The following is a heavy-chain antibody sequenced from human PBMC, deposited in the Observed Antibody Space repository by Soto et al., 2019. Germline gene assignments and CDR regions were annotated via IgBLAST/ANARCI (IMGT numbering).Heavy chain of an antibody. CDR1: GFTVSSNY. V-gene: IGHV3-53*01. D-gene: IGHD6-19*01. CDR3: ARYARDSSGWYGYYYGMDV. CDR2: IYSGGST. Sequence: GWSLRLSCAASGFTVSSNYMSWVRQAPGKGLEWVSVIYSGGSTYYADSVKGRFTISRDNSKNTLYLQMNSLRAEDTAVYYCARYARDSSGWYGYYYGMDVWGQGTTVTGSS. J-gene: IGHJ6*02.